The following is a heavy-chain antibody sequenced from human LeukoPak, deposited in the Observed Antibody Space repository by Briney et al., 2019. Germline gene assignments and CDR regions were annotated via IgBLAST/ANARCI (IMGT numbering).Heavy chain of an antibody. CDR1: GFTFDDYG. V-gene: IGHV3-20*04. CDR3: AKDGGRRDDY. Sequence: AGGSLRLSCAASGFTFDDYGMSWVRQAPGKGLEWVSGINWNGGSTGYADSVKGRFTISRDNAKNSLYLQMNSLRAEDTAIYYCAKDGGRRDDYWGQGTLVTVSS. J-gene: IGHJ4*02. D-gene: IGHD1-26*01. CDR2: INWNGGST.